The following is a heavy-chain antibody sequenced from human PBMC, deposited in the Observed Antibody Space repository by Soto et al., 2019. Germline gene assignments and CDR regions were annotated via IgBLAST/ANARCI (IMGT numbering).Heavy chain of an antibody. CDR1: GGSISSSSYY. Sequence: SETLSLTCTVSGGSISSSSYYWGWIRQPPGKGLEWIGSIYYSGSTYYNPSLKSRVTISVDTSKNQFSLKLGSVTAADTAVYYCATEETEDSLNWFDPWGQGTLVTVSS. CDR2: IYYSGST. J-gene: IGHJ5*02. CDR3: ATEETEDSLNWFDP. V-gene: IGHV4-39*01.